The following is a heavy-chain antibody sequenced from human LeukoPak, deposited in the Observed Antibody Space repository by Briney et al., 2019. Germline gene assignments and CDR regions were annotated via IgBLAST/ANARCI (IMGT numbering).Heavy chain of an antibody. V-gene: IGHV3-48*02. J-gene: IGHJ6*02. CDR3: ARDLSSRIVGLIARMDV. CDR1: GFTFSSYT. D-gene: IGHD1-26*01. Sequence: GGSLRLSCAASGFTFSSYTMSWVRQAPGKGLEWVSSISSGSSTIYYADSVKGRFTISRDNAKNSLYLRMNSLRDEDTAVYYCARDLSSRIVGLIARMDVWGQGTTVTVSS. CDR2: ISSGSSTI.